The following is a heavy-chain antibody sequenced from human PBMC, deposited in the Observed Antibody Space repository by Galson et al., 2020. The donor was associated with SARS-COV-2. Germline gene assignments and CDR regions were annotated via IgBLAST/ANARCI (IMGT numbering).Heavy chain of an antibody. D-gene: IGHD2-15*01. J-gene: IGHJ3*02. V-gene: IGHV1-69*13. CDR3: ARGLPSVVDDAFDI. Sequence: SVKVSCKTSGGTFSSYVFSWVRQAPGQGLEWMGGIMPLLGTPEYAQRFHDRVTITADESTGTIYMQLSSLRSEDTAVYYCARGLPSVVDDAFDIWGQGTMVTVSS. CDR1: GGTFSSYV. CDR2: IMPLLGTP.